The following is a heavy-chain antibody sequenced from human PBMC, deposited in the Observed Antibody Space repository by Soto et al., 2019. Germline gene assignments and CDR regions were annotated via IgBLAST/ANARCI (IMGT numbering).Heavy chain of an antibody. CDR3: ARASGSWYDSFGYYFDY. CDR1: GGSISSYY. Sequence: PLETLSLTCTVSGGSISSYYWSWIRQPPGKGLEWIGYIYYSGSTNYNPSLKSRVTISVDTSKNQFSLKLSSVTAADTAVYYCARASGSWYDSFGYYFDYWGQGTLVTVSS. D-gene: IGHD6-13*01. J-gene: IGHJ4*02. V-gene: IGHV4-59*01. CDR2: IYYSGST.